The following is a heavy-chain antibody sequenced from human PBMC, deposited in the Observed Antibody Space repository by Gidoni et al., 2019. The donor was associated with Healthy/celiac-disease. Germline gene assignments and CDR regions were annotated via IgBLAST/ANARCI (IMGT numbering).Heavy chain of an antibody. CDR3: ARVAAAGTYYFDY. Sequence: QVQLVQAGAEVKKPGASVKVSCKASGYNFTGYYMHWVRQAPGQGLEWMEWINHNSGGTNYAQKFQGKVTMTRETSISTAYMELSRLRSDDTAVYYCARVAAAGTYYFDYWGQGTLVTVSS. J-gene: IGHJ4*02. CDR1: GYNFTGYY. CDR2: INHNSGGT. D-gene: IGHD6-13*01. V-gene: IGHV1-2*02.